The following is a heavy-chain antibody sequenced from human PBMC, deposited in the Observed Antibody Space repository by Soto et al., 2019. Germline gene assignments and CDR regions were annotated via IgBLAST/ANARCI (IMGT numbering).Heavy chain of an antibody. Sequence: QVQLVESGGGVVQPGRSLKLSCAASGFTFSNYAIHWVRQAPGKGLEWVAVIASDGKDKRYADSVKGRFTISRDNSKNKVYLQMNSLRTEDTAVYYCAKDGAIAAADYFFDYWGQGSLVTVSS. D-gene: IGHD6-13*01. CDR1: GFTFSNYA. J-gene: IGHJ4*02. CDR3: AKDGAIAAADYFFDY. V-gene: IGHV3-30*18. CDR2: IASDGKDK.